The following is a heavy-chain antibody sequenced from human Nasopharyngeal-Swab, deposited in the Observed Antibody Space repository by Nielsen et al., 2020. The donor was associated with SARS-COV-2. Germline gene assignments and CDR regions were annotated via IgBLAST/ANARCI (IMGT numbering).Heavy chain of an antibody. CDR2: IYYSGST. CDR3: ARPYRYCSGGSCHSGGAFDI. V-gene: IGHV4-39*01. J-gene: IGHJ3*02. Sequence: WIRQPPGKGLEWIGSIYYSGSTYYNPSLKSRVTISVDTSKNQFSLKLSSVTAADTAVYYCARPYRYCSGGSCHSGGAFDIWGQGTMGTVSS. D-gene: IGHD2-15*01.